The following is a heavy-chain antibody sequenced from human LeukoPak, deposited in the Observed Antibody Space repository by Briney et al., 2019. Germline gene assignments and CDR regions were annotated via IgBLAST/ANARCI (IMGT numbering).Heavy chain of an antibody. J-gene: IGHJ4*02. Sequence: ASVKVSCKASGYTFTSYGISWVRQAPGQGLEWMGWISAYNGNTNYAQKLQGRVTMTTDTSTSTAYMELSSLRSEDTAVYYCATDLVVVAATRVDYWGQGTLVTVSS. CDR2: ISAYNGNT. D-gene: IGHD2-15*01. CDR1: GYTFTSYG. CDR3: ATDLVVVAATRVDY. V-gene: IGHV1-18*01.